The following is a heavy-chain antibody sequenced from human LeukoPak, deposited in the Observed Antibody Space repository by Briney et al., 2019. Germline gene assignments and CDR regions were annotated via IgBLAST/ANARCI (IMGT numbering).Heavy chain of an antibody. J-gene: IGHJ6*03. V-gene: IGHV1-69*05. CDR2: IIPIFGTA. CDR1: GGTFSSYA. CDR3: ARGPYYDFWSGHNYMDV. D-gene: IGHD3-3*01. Sequence: LVKVSCKASGGTFSSYAISWVRQAPGQGLEWMGRIIPIFGTANYAQKFQGRVTITTDESTSTAYMELSSLRSEDTAVYYCARGPYYDFWSGHNYMDVWGKGTTVTVSS.